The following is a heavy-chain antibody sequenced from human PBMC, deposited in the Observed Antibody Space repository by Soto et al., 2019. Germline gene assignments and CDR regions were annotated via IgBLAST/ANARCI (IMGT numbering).Heavy chain of an antibody. CDR2: IDPSDSQT. J-gene: IGHJ4*02. CDR3: ARQIYDSDTGPNFQYYFDS. Sequence: GESPKISCKGSVYSFAGYWITWVRPKPGKGLEWMGRIDPSDSQTYYSPSFRGHVTISVTKSITTVFLQWSSLRASDTAMYYCARQIYDSDTGPNFQYYFDSWGQGTPVTVSS. CDR1: VYSFAGYW. V-gene: IGHV5-10-1*01. D-gene: IGHD3-22*01.